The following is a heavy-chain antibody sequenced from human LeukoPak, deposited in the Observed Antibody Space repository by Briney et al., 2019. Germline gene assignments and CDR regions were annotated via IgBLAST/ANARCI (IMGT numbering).Heavy chain of an antibody. V-gene: IGHV3-30*04. J-gene: IGHJ4*02. CDR2: ISSGSEK. Sequence: VRSLRLSCEASGFSFSIFPMHWGRQAPDKGLERVALISSGSEKYYADSVKGRLTISRDNSKNMLYLQMNSLRADDSAVYYCARDLELSAVYYFDSWGQGTLVIVSS. D-gene: IGHD3-3*01. CDR3: ARDLELSAVYYFDS. CDR1: GFSFSIFP.